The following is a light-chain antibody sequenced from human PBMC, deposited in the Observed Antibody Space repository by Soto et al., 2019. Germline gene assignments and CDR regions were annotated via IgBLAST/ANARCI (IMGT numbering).Light chain of an antibody. J-gene: IGLJ3*02. CDR3: SSYTSSSTWV. CDR1: SSEVGGYNY. CDR2: EVG. Sequence: QSALTQPASVSGSPGQSITISCTGSSSEVGGYNYVSWFQQHPGKAPKLMIYEVGNRPSGVSNRFSGSKSGNTASLTISGLQAEDEADYYCSSYTSSSTWVFGGGTKLTVL. V-gene: IGLV2-14*01.